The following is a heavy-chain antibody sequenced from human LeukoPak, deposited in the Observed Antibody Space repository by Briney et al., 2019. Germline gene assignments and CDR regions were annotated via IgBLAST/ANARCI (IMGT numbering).Heavy chain of an antibody. Sequence: ASVKVSCKASGYTFTSYDINWVRQATGQGLEWMGWMNPNSGNTGYAQKFQGRVTMTRDTSTSTVYMQLSSLRSEDTAVYYCARDPNDSSGYYLFAWGQGTLVTVSS. CDR2: MNPNSGNT. J-gene: IGHJ5*02. CDR1: GYTFTSYD. CDR3: ARDPNDSSGYYLFA. V-gene: IGHV1-8*01. D-gene: IGHD3-22*01.